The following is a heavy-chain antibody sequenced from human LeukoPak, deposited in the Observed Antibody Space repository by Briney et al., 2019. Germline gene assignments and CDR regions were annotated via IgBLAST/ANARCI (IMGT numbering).Heavy chain of an antibody. Sequence: SETLSLTCAVSGYSISSGYYWGWIRQPPERGLEWIGSSYHSGSTYYNPSLKSRVTISVDTSKNQFSLKLSSVTAADTAVYYCARHHQLGIDAFGIWGQGTMVTVSS. J-gene: IGHJ3*02. CDR1: GYSISSGYY. CDR3: ARHHQLGIDAFGI. D-gene: IGHD7-27*01. CDR2: SYHSGST. V-gene: IGHV4-38-2*01.